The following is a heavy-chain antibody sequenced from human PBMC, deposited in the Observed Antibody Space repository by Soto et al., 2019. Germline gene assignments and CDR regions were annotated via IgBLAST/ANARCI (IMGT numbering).Heavy chain of an antibody. D-gene: IGHD3-3*01. CDR1: GFTFSSYA. J-gene: IGHJ4*02. CDR3: AKDGPITIFGVVIYYFDY. V-gene: IGHV3-23*01. Sequence: EEQLLESVRGLVQPGGSLRLYCAASGFTFSSYAMSWVRQAPGKGLEWVSAISGSGGSTYYADSVKGRFTISRDNSKNTLYLQMNSLRAEDTAVYYCAKDGPITIFGVVIYYFDYWGQGTLVTVSS. CDR2: ISGSGGST.